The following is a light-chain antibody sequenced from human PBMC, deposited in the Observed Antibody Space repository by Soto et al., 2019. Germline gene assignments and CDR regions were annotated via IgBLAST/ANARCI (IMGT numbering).Light chain of an antibody. CDR3: SAFTGTTYV. CDR2: DVS. J-gene: IGLJ1*01. V-gene: IGLV2-14*03. Sequence: QSALTQPASVSGSPGQSITISCTGTSSDVGGNKYVSWYQHYPGKAPKLMICDVSNRPSGVSNRFSGSKSGNTASLTISGLQAEDEADYYCSAFTGTTYVFGTGPKATV. CDR1: SSDVGGNKY.